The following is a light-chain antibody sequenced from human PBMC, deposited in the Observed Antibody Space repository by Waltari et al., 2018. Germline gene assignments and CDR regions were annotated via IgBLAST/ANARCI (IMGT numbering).Light chain of an antibody. CDR3: QQERNWSWT. V-gene: IGKV3D-15*01. CDR2: DSS. Sequence: EILLTQSPATLSVSPGERATLSCRASQSVSNRLAWYQQKPGQRPRLLIYDSSERAAGIPDRFTGSGSGTEFTLTITRVEPGDVGVYFCQQERNWSWTFGQGTKVEIK. CDR1: QSVSNR. J-gene: IGKJ1*01.